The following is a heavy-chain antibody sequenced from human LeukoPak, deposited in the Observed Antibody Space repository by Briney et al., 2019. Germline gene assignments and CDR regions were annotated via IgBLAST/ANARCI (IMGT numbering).Heavy chain of an antibody. CDR2: ISGSGGST. CDR1: GFTVSSNY. CDR3: AKRITIFGSYYYGMDV. Sequence: GGSLRLSCAASGFTVSSNYMSWVRQAPGKGLEWVSTISGSGGSTYYADSVKGRFTISRDNSKNTLYLQTNSLRVEDTAVYYCAKRITIFGSYYYGMDVWGQGSTVTVSS. V-gene: IGHV3-23*01. J-gene: IGHJ6*02. D-gene: IGHD3-3*01.